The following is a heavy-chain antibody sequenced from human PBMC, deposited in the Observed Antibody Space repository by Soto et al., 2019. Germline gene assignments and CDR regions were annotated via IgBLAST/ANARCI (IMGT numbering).Heavy chain of an antibody. CDR3: VRNNRGDY. V-gene: IGHV3-74*01. D-gene: IGHD3-16*01. CDR2: INGDGSTT. CDR1: GFDFNNYW. Sequence: EVQLVESGGGLVQPGGSLGLSCAASGFDFNNYWMHWVRQVPGKGLVWVSRINGDGSTTSYADSVRGRFTISRDNAKSTLYLQVNSLRAEDTAVYYCVRNNRGDYWGQGTLVTVSS. J-gene: IGHJ4*02.